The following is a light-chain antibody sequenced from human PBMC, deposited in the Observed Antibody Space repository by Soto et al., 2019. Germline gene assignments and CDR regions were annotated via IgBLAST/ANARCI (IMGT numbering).Light chain of an antibody. CDR3: QQYNSYSSIT. CDR2: TAS. Sequence: DIQMTQSPSTLSASVGDRVTITCRASQSISSWLAWYQQKPGKAPKLLIYTASSLESGVPSRFSGSGSGTEFTLTISSLQPDDFVTYYCQQYNSYSSITFGQGTRLEIK. CDR1: QSISSW. V-gene: IGKV1-5*03. J-gene: IGKJ5*01.